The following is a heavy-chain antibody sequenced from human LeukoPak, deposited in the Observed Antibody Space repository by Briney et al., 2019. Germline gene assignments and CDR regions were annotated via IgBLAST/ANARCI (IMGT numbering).Heavy chain of an antibody. CDR1: GYTFTSYD. Sequence: ASVKVSCKASGYTFTSYDSNWVRQATGQGLEWMGWMNPNSGNTGYAQKFQGRVTMTRDTSTSTVYLELSSLRSEDTAVYYCARWVGGPAGINYYGMDVWGQGTTVTVSS. V-gene: IGHV1-8*01. CDR2: MNPNSGNT. J-gene: IGHJ6*02. D-gene: IGHD2-2*01. CDR3: ARWVGGPAGINYYGMDV.